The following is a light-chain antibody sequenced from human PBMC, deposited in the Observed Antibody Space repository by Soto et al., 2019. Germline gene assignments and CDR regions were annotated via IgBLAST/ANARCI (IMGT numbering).Light chain of an antibody. CDR3: QQYNNWPWT. Sequence: ETVLTHYPATLSVPRMGRPPLXFQASQSISDTLAWYQQKPGQAPRLLIYGASTRAPGFPARFSGSGSGTDFTLTISSLQSEDFAVYYCQQYNNWPWTFGQGTKVDIK. CDR2: GAS. J-gene: IGKJ1*01. V-gene: IGKV3-15*01. CDR1: QSISDT.